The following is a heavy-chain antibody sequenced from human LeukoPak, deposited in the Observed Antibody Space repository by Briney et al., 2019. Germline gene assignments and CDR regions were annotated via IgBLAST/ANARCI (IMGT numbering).Heavy chain of an antibody. CDR1: GFTFSSYS. CDR2: ISSSSSYI. Sequence: PGGSLRLSCAASGFTFSSYSMNWVRQAPGKGLEWVSSISSSSSYIYYADSVKGRFTISRDNAKNSLYLQMNSLRAEDTAVYYCASGESILTGFDYWGQGTLVTVPS. CDR3: ASGESILTGFDY. J-gene: IGHJ4*02. D-gene: IGHD3-9*01. V-gene: IGHV3-21*01.